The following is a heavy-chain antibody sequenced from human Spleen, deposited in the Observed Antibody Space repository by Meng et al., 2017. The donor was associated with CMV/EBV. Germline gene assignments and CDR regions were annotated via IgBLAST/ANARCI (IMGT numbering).Heavy chain of an antibody. CDR2: INPHSGGA. Sequence: ASVKVSCKASGYTFTGYYMHWVRQAPGQVFQWMGWINPHSGGASYAQNFQGRVTMTRDTAVSTAYMELSSLRSDDTAIYYCVREYYDILTGSYFDYWGQGTLVTVSS. CDR3: VREYYDILTGSYFDY. J-gene: IGHJ4*02. D-gene: IGHD3-9*01. V-gene: IGHV1-2*02. CDR1: GYTFTGYY.